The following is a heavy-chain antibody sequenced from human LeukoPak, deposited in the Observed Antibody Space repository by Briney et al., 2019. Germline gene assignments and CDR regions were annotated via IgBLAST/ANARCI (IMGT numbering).Heavy chain of an antibody. J-gene: IGHJ4*02. Sequence: ASVKVSCKASGGTLSSYAISWVRQAPGQGLEWMGRIIPILGITNYAQKFQGRVTITADKSTSTAYMELSSLRSEDTAVYYCARESEGSSWYEYYFDYWGQGTLVTVSS. CDR1: GGTLSSYA. CDR2: IIPILGIT. V-gene: IGHV1-69*04. CDR3: ARESEGSSWYEYYFDY. D-gene: IGHD6-13*01.